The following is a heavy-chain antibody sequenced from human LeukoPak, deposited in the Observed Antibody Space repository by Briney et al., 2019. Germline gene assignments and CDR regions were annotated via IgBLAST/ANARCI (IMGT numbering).Heavy chain of an antibody. CDR2: IWFDGSAK. D-gene: IGHD1-14*01. V-gene: IGHV3-33*01. J-gene: IGHJ4*02. CDR1: GFCFSSYD. CDR3: ARDLNREDFDY. Sequence: GGSLRLSCAASGFCFSSYDMHWVREAPGKGLEWVAIIWFDGSAKYYGDSVKGRFTISRDNSKNTLYLQMNSLRVEDTAVYYCARDLNREDFDYWGQGTLVAVSS.